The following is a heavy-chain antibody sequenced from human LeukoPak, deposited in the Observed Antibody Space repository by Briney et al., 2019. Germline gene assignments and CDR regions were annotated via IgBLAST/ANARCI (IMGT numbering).Heavy chain of an antibody. Sequence: GGSLRVSCVQPVVPIFVFAMYCVRQAPGKGLEWVSLISGDGVSTFYADSVKGRFSISRDNSKNSLSLEMIILRTYDTAMYDCARESGKFDYWGQGTLVAVSS. V-gene: IGHV3-43*02. CDR2: ISGDGVST. J-gene: IGHJ4*02. CDR1: VVPIFVFA. CDR3: ARESGKFDY.